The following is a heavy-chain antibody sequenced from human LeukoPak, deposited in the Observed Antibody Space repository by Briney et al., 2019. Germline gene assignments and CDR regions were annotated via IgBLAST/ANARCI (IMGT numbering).Heavy chain of an antibody. J-gene: IGHJ5*02. D-gene: IGHD6-19*01. CDR2: ISGSGGST. CDR3: AKYRAIAVAGARSLDP. Sequence: GGSLRLSCAASGFTFSSYAMSWVRQAPGKGLEWVSAISGSGGSTYYADSVKGRFTISRDNSKNTLYLQMNSLRAEDTAVYYCAKYRAIAVAGARSLDPWGQGTLVTVSS. CDR1: GFTFSSYA. V-gene: IGHV3-23*01.